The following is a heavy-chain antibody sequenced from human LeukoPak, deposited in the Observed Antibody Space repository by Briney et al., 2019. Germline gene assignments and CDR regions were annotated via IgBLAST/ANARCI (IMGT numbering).Heavy chain of an antibody. D-gene: IGHD3-10*01. CDR3: ARRRRDNYYGSGSYYRPYFDY. CDR1: GGSISSSSYY. V-gene: IGHV4-39*07. CDR2: INHSGST. J-gene: IGHJ4*02. Sequence: SETLSLTCTVSGGSISSSSYYWGWIRQPPGKGLEWIGEINHSGSTNYNPSLKSRVTISVDTSKNQFSLKLSSVTAADTAVYYCARRRRDNYYGSGSYYRPYFDYWGQGTLVTVSS.